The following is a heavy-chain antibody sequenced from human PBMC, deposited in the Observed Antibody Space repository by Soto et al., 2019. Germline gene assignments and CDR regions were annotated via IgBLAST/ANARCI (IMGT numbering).Heavy chain of an antibody. Sequence: PSDTLSLTCTVSGCSISSSSYYWGWIRQPPGKGLEWIGSIYYSGSTYYNPSLKSRVTISVDTSKNQFSLKLSSVTAADTAVYYCARTVTWNILTGYWHQYYFDYWGQGTLVNVSS. V-gene: IGHV4-39*01. CDR3: ARTVTWNILTGYWHQYYFDY. CDR2: IYYSGST. D-gene: IGHD3-9*01. CDR1: GCSISSSSYY. J-gene: IGHJ4*02.